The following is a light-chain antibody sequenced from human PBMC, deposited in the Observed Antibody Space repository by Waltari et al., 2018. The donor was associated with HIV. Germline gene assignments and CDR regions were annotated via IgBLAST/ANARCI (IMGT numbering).Light chain of an antibody. CDR2: RNN. V-gene: IGLV1-47*01. CDR3: ATWTDSLSGVV. CDR1: SSNIGSNH. J-gene: IGLJ2*01. Sequence: QSVLTQSPSASGTPGQRVTISCSRSSSNIGSNHVFWYQQLPGTAPKLLLYRNNQRPSGVPDRFSGSKSGTSASLAISGLRSEDEAHYYCATWTDSLSGVVFGGGTKLRVL.